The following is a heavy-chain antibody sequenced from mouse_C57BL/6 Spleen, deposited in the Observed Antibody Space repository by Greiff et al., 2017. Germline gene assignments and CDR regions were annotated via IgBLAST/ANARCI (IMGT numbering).Heavy chain of an antibody. D-gene: IGHD2-4*01. CDR3: ARHPEYDYGGDYAMDY. CDR1: GFTFSSYG. Sequence: EVKLVESGGDLVKPGGSLKLSCAASGFTFSSYGMSWVRQTPDKRLEWVATISSGGSYTYYHDSVKGRFTISRDNAKNTLYLQMSSLKSEDTAMYYGARHPEYDYGGDYAMDYWGNGTSVTVSS. J-gene: IGHJ4*01. V-gene: IGHV5-6*01. CDR2: ISSGGSYT.